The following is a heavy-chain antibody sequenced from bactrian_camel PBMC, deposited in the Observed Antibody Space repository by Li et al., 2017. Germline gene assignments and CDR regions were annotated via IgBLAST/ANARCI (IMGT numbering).Heavy chain of an antibody. Sequence: HVQLVESGGGLVQPGGSLRLACAASGFPFSNYCMGWFRQAPGREREGVAAIYTAYGFDGSRYTDSVKGRFTISQDSAKNTFYLQMNSLKPEDTGMYYFAAEGAAYGGLCRIRMGTYVYSGQGTQVTVS. CDR3: AAEGAAYGGLCRIRMGTYVY. D-gene: IGHD6*01. J-gene: IGHJ4*01. CDR1: GFPFSNYC. CDR2: IYTAYGFDGS. V-gene: IGHV3S1*01.